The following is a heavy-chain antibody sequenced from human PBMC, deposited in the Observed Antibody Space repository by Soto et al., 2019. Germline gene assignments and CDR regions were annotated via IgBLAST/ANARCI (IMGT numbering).Heavy chain of an antibody. CDR3: ARASNYDILTGPPRGFDY. CDR2: IYHSGST. CDR1: GGSISSSNW. D-gene: IGHD3-9*01. J-gene: IGHJ4*02. Sequence: PSETLSLTCAVSGGSISSSNWWSWVRQPPGKGLEWIGEIYHSGSTNYNPSLKSRVTISVDKSKNQFSLKLSSVTAADTAVYYCARASNYDILTGPPRGFDYWGQGTLVTVSS. V-gene: IGHV4-4*02.